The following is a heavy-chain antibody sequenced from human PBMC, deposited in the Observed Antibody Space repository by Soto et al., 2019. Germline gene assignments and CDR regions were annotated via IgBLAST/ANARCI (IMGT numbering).Heavy chain of an antibody. CDR3: ARERSAAGAGWFDP. D-gene: IGHD6-13*01. Sequence: QVQLVQSGAEVKKPGASVKVSCKASGYTFTSYDINWVRQATGQGLEWMGWMNPNSGNTDYAKKFQGRVTMPRNTSISTAYMELSSLRSEDTAVYYCARERSAAGAGWFDPWGQGTLVTVSS. CDR2: MNPNSGNT. J-gene: IGHJ5*02. V-gene: IGHV1-8*01. CDR1: GYTFTSYD.